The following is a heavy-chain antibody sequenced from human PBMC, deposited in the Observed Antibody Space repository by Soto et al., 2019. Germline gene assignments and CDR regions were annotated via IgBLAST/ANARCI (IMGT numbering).Heavy chain of an antibody. Sequence: QVQLAQSGAEVKKPGSSVKVSCKASGGTFSSYAISWVRQAPGQGLEWMGGIIPIFGTANYAQKFQGRVTITADESTSTAYMELSSLRSEDTAVYYCARDRGYCSGGSCYSGVGSGMDVWGQGTTVTVSS. CDR2: IIPIFGTA. D-gene: IGHD2-15*01. V-gene: IGHV1-69*01. CDR1: GGTFSSYA. J-gene: IGHJ6*02. CDR3: ARDRGYCSGGSCYSGVGSGMDV.